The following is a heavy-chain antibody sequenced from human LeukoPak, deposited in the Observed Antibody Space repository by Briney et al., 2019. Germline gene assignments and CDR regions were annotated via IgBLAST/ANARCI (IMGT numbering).Heavy chain of an antibody. D-gene: IGHD6-13*01. Sequence: SETLSLTCAVYGGSFSGYYWSWIRQPPGKGLEWIGEINHSGSTNYNPSLKSRVTISVDTSKNQFSLKLSSVTAADTAVYYCARGRYFGYSXSWYGYYFDYWGQGTLVTVS. J-gene: IGHJ4*02. CDR1: GGSFSGYY. CDR2: INHSGST. CDR3: ARGRYFGYSXSWYGYYFDY. V-gene: IGHV4-34*01.